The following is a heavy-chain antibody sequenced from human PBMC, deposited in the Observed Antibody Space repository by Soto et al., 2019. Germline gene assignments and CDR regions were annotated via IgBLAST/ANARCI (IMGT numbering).Heavy chain of an antibody. D-gene: IGHD2-15*01. CDR1: GGSTSSNSDY. Sequence: QLQLQESGPGLVKPSETLSLTCTVSGGSTSSNSDYWGWIRQPPGKGLEWIGSIYYSGYTYYNPALKRRLSMSVDTSKNQFSLKLRSVTAADTAVYYCARQVTDCSGGSCHAYFDYWGQGSLVTVSS. V-gene: IGHV4-39*01. J-gene: IGHJ4*02. CDR3: ARQVTDCSGGSCHAYFDY. CDR2: IYYSGYT.